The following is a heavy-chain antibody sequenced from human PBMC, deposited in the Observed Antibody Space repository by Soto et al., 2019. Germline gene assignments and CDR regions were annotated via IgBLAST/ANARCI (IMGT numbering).Heavy chain of an antibody. J-gene: IGHJ5*02. CDR3: ARFEYSSSAGPWFDP. CDR2: IYYSGST. D-gene: IGHD6-6*01. V-gene: IGHV4-39*07. Sequence: PSETLSLTCTVSGGSISSSSYYWGLIRQPPGKGLEWIGSIYYSGSTYYNPSLKSRVTISVDTSKNQFSLKLSSVTAADTAVYYCARFEYSSSAGPWFDPWGQGTLVTVSS. CDR1: GGSISSSSYY.